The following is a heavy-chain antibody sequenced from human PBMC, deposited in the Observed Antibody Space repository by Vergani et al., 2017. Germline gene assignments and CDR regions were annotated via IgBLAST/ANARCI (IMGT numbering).Heavy chain of an antibody. J-gene: IGHJ6*03. Sequence: DVHLAESGGGFFQPGGSLRLSCSASGFSFNSYWMHWVRQVPGKGLLWVSRIKSDGSITAYADSVKGRFTISRDNAQNTLYLQMNSLRVEDTGVYYCAKDRRITMVRGAMDVWGKGTTVTVSS. CDR3: AKDRRITMVRGAMDV. D-gene: IGHD3-10*01. CDR1: GFSFNSYW. V-gene: IGHV3-74*03. CDR2: IKSDGSIT.